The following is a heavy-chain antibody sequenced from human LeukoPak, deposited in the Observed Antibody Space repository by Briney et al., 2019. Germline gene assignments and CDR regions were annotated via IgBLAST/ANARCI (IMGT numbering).Heavy chain of an antibody. CDR2: IYYSGST. V-gene: IGHV4-59*08. J-gene: IGHJ6*01. D-gene: IGHD6-25*01. CDR3: ARHVRLGRFYYYYGIVV. CDR1: GVSISSYY. Sequence: SETLRLTCTVSGVSISSYYWSWIRQPPGKGLEWIGYIYYSGSTNYNPSLKSRVTISVDTSKDQFSLKLSSVTAADTAVYYCARHVRLGRFYYYYGIVVYGGRSTVTVSS.